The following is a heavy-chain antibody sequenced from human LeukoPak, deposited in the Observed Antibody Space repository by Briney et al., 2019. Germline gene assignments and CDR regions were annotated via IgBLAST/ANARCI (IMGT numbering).Heavy chain of an antibody. V-gene: IGHV1-2*02. CDR2: INPNSGGT. D-gene: IGHD1-26*01. J-gene: IGHJ4*02. CDR1: GYTFTGYY. CDR3: ARATRFSGSYHN. Sequence: ASVKVSCKASGYTFTGYYMHWVRQAPGQGLEWMGWINPNSGGTNYAQKFQGRVTMTRDTSISTAYMELRSLRSDDTAVYYCARATRFSGSYHNWGQGTLVTVSS.